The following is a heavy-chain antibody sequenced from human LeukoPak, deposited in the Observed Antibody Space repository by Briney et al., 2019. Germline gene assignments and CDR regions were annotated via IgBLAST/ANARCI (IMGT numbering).Heavy chain of an antibody. CDR2: FFPKNGGT. D-gene: IGHD1-7*01. V-gene: IGHV1-2*02. CDR1: GYTFTPYY. J-gene: IGHJ4*02. CDR3: VRENWYYDY. Sequence: ASVKVSCKASGYTFTPYYIHWVRQTPGQGLEWMGWFFPKNGGTSYAQKFQGRVTMTRDTSTGIVNMEMSRLRPDDTAVYYCVRENWYYDYWGQGTLVTVSS.